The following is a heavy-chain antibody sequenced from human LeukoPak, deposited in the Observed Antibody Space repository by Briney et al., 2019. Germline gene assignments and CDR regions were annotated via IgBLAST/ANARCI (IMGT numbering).Heavy chain of an antibody. J-gene: IGHJ4*02. Sequence: PGGSLRLSCSASGFTFSSYAMLCARQAPGRGLVWVSRVRRDGSSTSYADSVKGRSTISRDNARNTLYLQMTSLRAEYTAVYYCARDGFLGPVTAYLDYWGQGTPVTVSS. D-gene: IGHD2-21*02. CDR1: GFTFSSYA. V-gene: IGHV3-74*01. CDR3: ARDGFLGPVTAYLDY. CDR2: VRRDGSST.